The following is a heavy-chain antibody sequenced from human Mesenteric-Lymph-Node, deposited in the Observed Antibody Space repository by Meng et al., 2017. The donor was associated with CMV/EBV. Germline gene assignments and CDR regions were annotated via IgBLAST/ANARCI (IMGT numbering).Heavy chain of an antibody. D-gene: IGHD4-23*01. CDR2: IYYSGST. J-gene: IGHJ6*02. CDR3: AKFGGNHYYYGMDI. CDR1: GGSISSYY. Sequence: SETLSLTCTASGGSISSYYWSWIRQPPGKGLEWIGYIYYSGSTNYNPSLKSRVTISVDTSKNQFSLKLSSVTAADTAIYYCAKFGGNHYYYGMDIWGQGTTVTVSS. V-gene: IGHV4-59*01.